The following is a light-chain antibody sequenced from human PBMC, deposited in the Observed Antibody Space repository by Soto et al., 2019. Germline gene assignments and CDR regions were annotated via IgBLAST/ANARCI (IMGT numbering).Light chain of an antibody. CDR2: GIS. Sequence: TQSPATLSLSPGERATLSCRASQSVNSNYLAWYQQHPGQPPRLLIYGISTRATGIPARFSGSGSGTEFSLTISSLQSEDFAVYYCQQYSKWPITFGQGTRLEIK. J-gene: IGKJ5*01. CDR3: QQYSKWPIT. CDR1: QSVNSN. V-gene: IGKV3-15*01.